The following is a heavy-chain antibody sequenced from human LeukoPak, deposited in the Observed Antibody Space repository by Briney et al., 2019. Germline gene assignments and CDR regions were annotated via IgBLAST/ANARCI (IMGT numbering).Heavy chain of an antibody. CDR1: GFTFSSFE. V-gene: IGHV3-48*03. CDR3: ARDPYSSSWSYGMDV. J-gene: IGHJ6*02. D-gene: IGHD6-13*01. Sequence: GGSLRLSCAASGFTFSSFEMTWVRQAPGKGLEWASYISTSGTTIYYADSVKGRFTISRDNAKNSLDLQMNSLRAEDTAVYYCARDPYSSSWSYGMDVWGQGTTVTVSS. CDR2: ISTSGTTI.